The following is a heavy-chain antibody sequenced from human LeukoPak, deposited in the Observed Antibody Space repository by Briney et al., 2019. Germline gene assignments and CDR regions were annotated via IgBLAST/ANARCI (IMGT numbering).Heavy chain of an antibody. CDR3: ARGGFTIFGVVIGRAFGF. V-gene: IGHV4-34*01. CDR2: INHSGST. D-gene: IGHD3-3*01. CDR1: GGSFSGYY. Sequence: SETLSLTCAVSGGSFSGYYWSWIRQPPGKGLEWIGEINHSGSTNYNPSLKSRVTISVDTSKNQFSLKLSSVTAADTAVYYCARGGFTIFGVVIGRAFGFWGQGTLVTVSS. J-gene: IGHJ4*02.